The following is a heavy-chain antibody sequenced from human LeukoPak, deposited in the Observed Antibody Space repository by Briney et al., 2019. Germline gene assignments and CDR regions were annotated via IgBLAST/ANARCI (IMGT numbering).Heavy chain of an antibody. D-gene: IGHD3-3*01. CDR1: GYTFTGYY. J-gene: IGHJ4*02. V-gene: IGHV1-2*02. CDR2: INPNSGGT. CDR3: ARLMRAPFGVAIGSLDY. Sequence: GASVKVSCKASGYTFTGYYMHWVRQAPGQGLEWMGWINPNSGGTNYAQKFQGRVTMTRDTSISTAYMELSRLRSDDTAVYYCARLMRAPFGVAIGSLDYWGQGTLVTVSS.